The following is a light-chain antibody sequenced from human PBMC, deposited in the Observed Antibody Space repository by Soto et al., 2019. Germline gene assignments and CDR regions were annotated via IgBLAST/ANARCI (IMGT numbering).Light chain of an antibody. CDR1: QTISSY. J-gene: IGKJ1*01. V-gene: IGKV1-39*01. CDR2: ATS. Sequence: DIQMTQSPSSLSASVGDRVTITCRASQTISSYLNWYQQKPGKAPQLLIYATSSLQTGVPSRFSARGSGTDFSLVISDLQPEDSATYYCQQGYSSRWTSGRGTKVEV. CDR3: QQGYSSRWT.